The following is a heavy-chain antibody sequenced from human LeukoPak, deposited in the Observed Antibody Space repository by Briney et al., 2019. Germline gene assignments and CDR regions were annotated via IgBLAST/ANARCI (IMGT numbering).Heavy chain of an antibody. CDR3: AKGDSSSWPDAFDI. Sequence: RQAPGXGLEWVSGISWNSGSIVYADSVKGRFTISRDNAKNSLYLQMNSLRAEDTALYYCAKGDSSSWPDAFDIWGQGTMVTVSS. V-gene: IGHV3-9*01. D-gene: IGHD6-13*01. CDR2: ISWNSGSI. J-gene: IGHJ3*02.